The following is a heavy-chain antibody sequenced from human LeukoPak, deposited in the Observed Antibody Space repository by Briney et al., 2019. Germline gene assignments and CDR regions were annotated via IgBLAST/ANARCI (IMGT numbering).Heavy chain of an antibody. CDR3: ARGRGCSSTSCYGYYYYGMDV. D-gene: IGHD2-2*01. CDR2: INHSGST. CDR1: GGSFSGYY. V-gene: IGHV4-34*01. J-gene: IGHJ6*02. Sequence: PSETLSLTCAVYGGSFSGYYWSWIRQPPGKGLEWIGEINHSGSTNYNPSLKSRVTISVDTSKNQFSLKLSSVTAADTAVYYCARGRGCSSTSCYGYYYYGMDVWGQGTLVTVSS.